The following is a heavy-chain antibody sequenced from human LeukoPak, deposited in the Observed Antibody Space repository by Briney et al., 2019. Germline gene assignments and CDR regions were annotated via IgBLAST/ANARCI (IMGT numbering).Heavy chain of an antibody. J-gene: IGHJ4*02. V-gene: IGHV4-59*01. D-gene: IGHD4-23*01. CDR2: IYYSGGS. Sequence: PSETLSLTCTVSGGSISSYYWSWIRQPPGKGLVWFGFIYYSGGSNYNPSLKSRVTISVDTSKNQFSLKLSSVTAADTAVYYCARVGVDYTGNVIKYYFDSWGQGTLVTVSS. CDR1: GGSISSYY. CDR3: ARVGVDYTGNVIKYYFDS.